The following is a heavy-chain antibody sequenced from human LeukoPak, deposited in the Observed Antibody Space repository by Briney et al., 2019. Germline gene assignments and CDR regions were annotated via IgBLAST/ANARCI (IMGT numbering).Heavy chain of an antibody. Sequence: QPGGSLRLSCAASGFTFSSYVMSWVRQAPGKGLEWVAVISGSGGDTYYADSVKGRFTISRDNSKNTLYLQMNTLRAEDTAVYYCAKNIIAAAGMMDYWGQGTLVTVSS. CDR2: ISGSGGDT. D-gene: IGHD6-13*01. CDR1: GFTFSSYV. J-gene: IGHJ4*02. V-gene: IGHV3-23*01. CDR3: AKNIIAAAGMMDY.